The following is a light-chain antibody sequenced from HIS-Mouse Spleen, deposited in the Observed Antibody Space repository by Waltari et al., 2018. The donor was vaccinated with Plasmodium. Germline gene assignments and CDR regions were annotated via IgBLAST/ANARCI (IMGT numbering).Light chain of an antibody. V-gene: IGLV4-69*01. CDR2: LNSDGSH. CDR1: SGHRRSA. Sequence: QLVLTQSPSASASLGASVKLTCTLSSGHRRSAIAWHQQQPEKGPRYLMKLNSDGSHSKGDGIPDRFSGSSSGAERYLTISSLQSEDEADYYCQTWGTGIVVFGGGTKLTVL. J-gene: IGLJ2*01. CDR3: QTWGTGIVV.